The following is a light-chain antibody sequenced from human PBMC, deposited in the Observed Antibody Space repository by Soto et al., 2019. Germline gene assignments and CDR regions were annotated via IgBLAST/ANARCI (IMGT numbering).Light chain of an antibody. V-gene: IGKV3-20*01. Sequence: EIVLTQSPGTLSLSPGERATLSCRASQSVSSSYLAWYQQKPGQAPRLIXYGASSRATGIPDRFSGSGSGTDFTLTISRLEPEDFAVYYCQQYGSSPPSTFGQGTKVDIK. CDR2: GAS. CDR1: QSVSSSY. J-gene: IGKJ1*01. CDR3: QQYGSSPPST.